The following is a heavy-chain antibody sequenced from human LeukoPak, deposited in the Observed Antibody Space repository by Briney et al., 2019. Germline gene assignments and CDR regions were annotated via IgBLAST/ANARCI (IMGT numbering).Heavy chain of an antibody. V-gene: IGHV3-66*03. CDR2: MRGSGET. D-gene: IGHD3/OR15-3a*01. CDR3: ARDRAANQDWVEFDP. J-gene: IGHJ5*02. CDR1: GFSVSNYY. Sequence: EGSLRLSCAVSGFSVSNYYMSWVRQAPGKGLEWVSLMRGSGETFYADSVKGRFTISRDDSKNTVYLQMSSLRVEDTAVYFCARDRAANQDWVEFDPWGQGTPVIVSS.